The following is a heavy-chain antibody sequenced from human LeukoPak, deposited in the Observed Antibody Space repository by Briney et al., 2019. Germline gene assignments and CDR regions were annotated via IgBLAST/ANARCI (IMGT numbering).Heavy chain of an antibody. V-gene: IGHV1-2*02. J-gene: IGHJ4*02. D-gene: IGHD3-9*01. Sequence: ASVKVSCKASGYTFTGYYMHWVRQAPGQGLEWIGWINPNSGSTNYAQKFQGRVTMTRDTSISTAYMELSRLRSDDTAVYYCARDLGYYDILTGYNPFLTFLDYWGQGTLVTVSS. CDR1: GYTFTGYY. CDR2: INPNSGST. CDR3: ARDLGYYDILTGYNPFLTFLDY.